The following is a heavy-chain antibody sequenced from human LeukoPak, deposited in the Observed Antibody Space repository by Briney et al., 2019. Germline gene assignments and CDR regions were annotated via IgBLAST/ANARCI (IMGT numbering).Heavy chain of an antibody. Sequence: PSETLSLTCTISGGSISSYYWSWIRQHPGKGLEWIGYIYYSGSTYYNPSLKSRVTISVDTSKNQFSLKLSSVTAADTAVYYCAREAHRAFGGVIYPYYFDYWGQGTLVTVSS. D-gene: IGHD3-16*02. CDR3: AREAHRAFGGVIYPYYFDY. V-gene: IGHV4-59*06. CDR1: GGSISSYY. CDR2: IYYSGST. J-gene: IGHJ4*02.